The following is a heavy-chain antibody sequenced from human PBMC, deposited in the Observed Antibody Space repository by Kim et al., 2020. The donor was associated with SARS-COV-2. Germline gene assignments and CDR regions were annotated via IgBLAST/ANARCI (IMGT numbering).Heavy chain of an antibody. J-gene: IGHJ3*02. V-gene: IGHV3-66*01. CDR2: IYSGGST. CDR3: AREGSGSYSIAFDI. CDR1: GFTVSSNN. Sequence: GGSLRLSCAASGFTVSSNNMSWVRQAPGKGLEWVSIIYSGGSTYYADSVKGRFTISRDTSKNTLYLQMNSLRAEDTAVYYCAREGSGSYSIAFDIWGQGTMVTVSS. D-gene: IGHD1-26*01.